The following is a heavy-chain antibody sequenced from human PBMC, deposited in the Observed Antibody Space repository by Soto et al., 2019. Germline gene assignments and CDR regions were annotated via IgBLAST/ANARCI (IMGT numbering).Heavy chain of an antibody. Sequence: ASVKVSCKASGGTFSSYAISWVRQAPGQGLEWMGGIIPIFGTANYAQKFQGRVTITADKSTSTAYMELSSLRSEDTAVYYCARVKVPAAILGAFDLWGQGTLVTVS. CDR3: ARVKVPAAILGAFDL. CDR1: GGTFSSYA. V-gene: IGHV1-69*06. J-gene: IGHJ3*01. CDR2: IIPIFGTA. D-gene: IGHD2-2*02.